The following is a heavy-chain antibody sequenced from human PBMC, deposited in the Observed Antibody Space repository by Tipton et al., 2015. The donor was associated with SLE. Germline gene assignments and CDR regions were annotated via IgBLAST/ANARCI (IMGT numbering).Heavy chain of an antibody. CDR1: GFTFSDYY. CDR3: ARLPSFWTGDYFDY. J-gene: IGHJ4*02. D-gene: IGHD3/OR15-3a*01. Sequence: GSLRLSCAASGFTFSDYYMTWIRQAPGEGLEWVSRINSDGSSTSYADSVKGRFTISRDNAKNTLYLQMNSLRAEDTAVYYCARLPSFWTGDYFDYWGQGSLVTVSS. CDR2: INSDGSST. V-gene: IGHV3-74*01.